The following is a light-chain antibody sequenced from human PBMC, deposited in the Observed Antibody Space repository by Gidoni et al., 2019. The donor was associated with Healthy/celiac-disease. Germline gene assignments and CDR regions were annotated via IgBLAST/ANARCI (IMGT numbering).Light chain of an antibody. J-gene: IGKJ1*01. CDR3: QQSYSTPTWT. V-gene: IGKV1-39*01. Sequence: DIQMTQSPSSLSASVGDRVTITCRASQRISSYLNWYQQKPGKAPKLLIFAASSLQGGVPSRFIGSGSGADFTLTISSLQPEDFATYYCQQSYSTPTWTFGQGTKVEIK. CDR1: QRISSY. CDR2: AAS.